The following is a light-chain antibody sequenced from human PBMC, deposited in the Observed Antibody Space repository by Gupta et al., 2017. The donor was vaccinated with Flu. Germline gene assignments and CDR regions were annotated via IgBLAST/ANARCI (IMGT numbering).Light chain of an antibody. J-gene: IGKJ2*04. V-gene: IGKV1-5*03. CDR2: KAS. CDR1: QSISSW. CDR3: QEDNSYPCS. Sequence: DIQMTQSPSTLSASVGDRVTITCRASQSISSWLAWYQQKPGKAPKLLIYKASSLESGVPSRISGRGSGTEFSLTISRLQPDDFATYYCQEDNSYPCSFGQGTKLEIK.